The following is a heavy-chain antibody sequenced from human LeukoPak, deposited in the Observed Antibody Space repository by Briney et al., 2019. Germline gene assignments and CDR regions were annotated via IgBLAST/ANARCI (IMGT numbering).Heavy chain of an antibody. J-gene: IGHJ4*02. V-gene: IGHV3-15*01. CDR3: TTIQYARSSESDY. D-gene: IGHD6-6*01. CDR1: GFTFSNAW. Sequence: PGGSLRLSCAASGFTFSNAWMSWVRQAPGKGLEWVGRIKSKTDGGTTDYAAPVKGRFIISRDDSKNTLYLQMNSLKTEDTAVYYCTTIQYARSSESDYWGQGTLVTVSS. CDR2: IKSKTDGGTT.